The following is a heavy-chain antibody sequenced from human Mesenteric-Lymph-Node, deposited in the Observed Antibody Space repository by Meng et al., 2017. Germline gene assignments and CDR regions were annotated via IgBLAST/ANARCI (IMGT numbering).Heavy chain of an antibody. V-gene: IGHV1-3*01. Sequence: ASVKVSCKASGYTFTSYDINWVRQAPGQRLEWMGWINAGNGNRRYSEMFQGRVAMTWDTSARSAYMELTSLRSEDTAVYYCARDVEDDYGGKLTSSAFDIWGQGTMVTVSS. CDR1: GYTFTSYD. CDR2: INAGNGNR. CDR3: ARDVEDDYGGKLTSSAFDI. J-gene: IGHJ3*02. D-gene: IGHD4-23*01.